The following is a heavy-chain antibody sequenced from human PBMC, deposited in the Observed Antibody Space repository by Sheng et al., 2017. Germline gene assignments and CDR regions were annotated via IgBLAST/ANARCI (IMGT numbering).Heavy chain of an antibody. CDR1: GFTFSSYA. CDR2: ISGSGGST. J-gene: IGHJ5*02. D-gene: IGHD5-18*01. Sequence: EVQLLESGGGLVQPGGSLRLSCAASGFTFSSYAMSWVRQAPGKGLEWVSAISGSGGSTYYADSVKGRFTISRDNSKNTLYLQMNSLRAEDTAVYYCAHSSPLLFYGYFWFDPWGQGTLVTVSS. CDR3: AHSSPLLFYGYFWFDP. V-gene: IGHV3-23*01.